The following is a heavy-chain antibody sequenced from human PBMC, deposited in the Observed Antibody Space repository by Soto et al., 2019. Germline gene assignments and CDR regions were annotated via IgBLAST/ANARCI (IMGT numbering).Heavy chain of an antibody. CDR2: IYPGDSDT. Sequence: GESLKISCKGSGYSFTSYWIGWVRQMPGKGLEWMGIIYPGDSDTRYSPSFQGQVSISADKSISTAYLQWSSLKASDTAMYYCARRGSSGWYLGANYFDYWGQGTLVTVSS. D-gene: IGHD6-19*01. J-gene: IGHJ4*02. CDR3: ARRGSSGWYLGANYFDY. CDR1: GYSFTSYW. V-gene: IGHV5-51*01.